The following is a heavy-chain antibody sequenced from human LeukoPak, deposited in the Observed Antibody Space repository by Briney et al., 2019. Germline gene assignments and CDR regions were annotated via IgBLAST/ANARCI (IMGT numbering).Heavy chain of an antibody. V-gene: IGHV1-18*01. CDR2: ITAYNGNT. Sequence: MGLITAYNGNTNYAQTLQGRVTITTDTSTSTAYMELRSLRSDDTAVYYCARDDFGWYALDYWGQGTLVTVSS. J-gene: IGHJ4*02. D-gene: IGHD6-19*01. CDR3: ARDDFGWYALDY.